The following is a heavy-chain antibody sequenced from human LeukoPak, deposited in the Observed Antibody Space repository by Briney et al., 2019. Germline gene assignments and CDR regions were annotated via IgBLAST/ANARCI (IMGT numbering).Heavy chain of an antibody. CDR1: GFTFSSYW. J-gene: IGHJ4*02. D-gene: IGHD3-3*01. Sequence: PGGSLRLSCAASGFTFSSYWMSWVRQAPGKGLEWVANIKQDGSEKYYVDSVKGRFTISRDNAKNSLYLQMNSLRAEDTAVYYCARDSGYDFWSGYYFLGHYDYWGQGTLVTVSS. V-gene: IGHV3-7*01. CDR2: IKQDGSEK. CDR3: ARDSGYDFWSGYYFLGHYDY.